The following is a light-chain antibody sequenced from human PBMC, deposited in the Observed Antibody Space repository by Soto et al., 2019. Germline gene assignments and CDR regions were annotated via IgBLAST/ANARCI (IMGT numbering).Light chain of an antibody. CDR2: EGS. CDR3: CSYAGSSTFLYWV. J-gene: IGLJ3*02. V-gene: IGLV2-23*03. Sequence: QSALTQPASVSGSPGQSITISCTGTSSDVGSYNLVSWYQQHPGKAPKLMIYEGSKRPSGVSNRLSGSKSGNTASLTISGLQAEDEADYYCCSYAGSSTFLYWVFGGGTKLTVL. CDR1: SSDVGSYNL.